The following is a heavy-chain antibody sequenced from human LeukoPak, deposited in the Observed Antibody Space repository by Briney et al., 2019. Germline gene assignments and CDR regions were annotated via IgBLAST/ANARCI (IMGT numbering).Heavy chain of an antibody. CDR1: GYTFTSYG. D-gene: IGHD3-22*01. V-gene: IGHV1-18*01. CDR2: ISAYNGNT. Sequence: GASVKVSCKASGYTFTSYGISWVRQAPGQGLEWIGWISAYNGNTNYAQKLQGRVTMTTDTSTSTAYMELRSLRSDDTAVYYCARDMRITMIVVVTPFDYWGQGTLVTVSS. J-gene: IGHJ4*02. CDR3: ARDMRITMIVVVTPFDY.